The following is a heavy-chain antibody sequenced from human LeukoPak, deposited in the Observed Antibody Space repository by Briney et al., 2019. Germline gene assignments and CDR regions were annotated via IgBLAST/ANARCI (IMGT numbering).Heavy chain of an antibody. J-gene: IGHJ4*02. CDR2: INQSGST. V-gene: IGHV4-34*01. D-gene: IGHD1-26*01. CDR3: AAMGSGSYFNY. CDR1: GGPFSIYC. Sequence: SETLSLTCGVYGGPFSIYCWNWIRQSPGEGLEWIGEINQSGSTKYNPSLKSRVTISVDTSKNQFSLKLSSVTAADTAVYYCAAMGSGSYFNYWGQGSLVTVSS.